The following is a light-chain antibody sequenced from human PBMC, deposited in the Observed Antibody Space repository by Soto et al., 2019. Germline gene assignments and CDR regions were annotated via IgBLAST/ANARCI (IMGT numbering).Light chain of an antibody. V-gene: IGKV1-8*01. J-gene: IGKJ1*01. CDR3: QQYYSYTPT. Sequence: AIRMTQSPSSLSASTVDRVTITCRASQGINSYLAWYQQKPGKAPKLLIYAASTFQNGVPSRFSGSGSVTDFTLTISCLQSEDVAPYYSQQYYSYTPTFAQGTQVEIK. CDR2: AAS. CDR1: QGINSY.